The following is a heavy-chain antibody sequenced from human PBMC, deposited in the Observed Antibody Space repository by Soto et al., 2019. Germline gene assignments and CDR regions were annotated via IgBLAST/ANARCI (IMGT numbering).Heavy chain of an antibody. Sequence: ASVKVSCKASGYTFTSYGISWVRQAPGQGLEWMGWISAYNGNTNYAQKLQGRVTMTTDTSTRTAYMELRSLRSDDTAVYYCARGDDILTGYYNGFDYWGQGTLVTVSS. V-gene: IGHV1-18*01. J-gene: IGHJ4*02. CDR1: GYTFTSYG. CDR3: ARGDDILTGYYNGFDY. D-gene: IGHD3-9*01. CDR2: ISAYNGNT.